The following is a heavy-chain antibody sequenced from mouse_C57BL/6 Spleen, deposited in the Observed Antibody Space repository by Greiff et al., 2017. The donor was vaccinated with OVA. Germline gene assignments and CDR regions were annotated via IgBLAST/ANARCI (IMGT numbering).Heavy chain of an antibody. CDR3: ASPYGSSSLDY. V-gene: IGHV1-64*01. Sequence: QVQLQQPGAELVKPGASVKLSCKASGYTFTSYWMHWVKQRPGQGLEWIGMIHPNSGSTNYNEKFKSKATLTVDKSSSTAYMQLSSLTSEDSAVYYCASPYGSSSLDYWGQGTTLTVSS. CDR1: GYTFTSYW. J-gene: IGHJ2*01. CDR2: IHPNSGST. D-gene: IGHD1-1*01.